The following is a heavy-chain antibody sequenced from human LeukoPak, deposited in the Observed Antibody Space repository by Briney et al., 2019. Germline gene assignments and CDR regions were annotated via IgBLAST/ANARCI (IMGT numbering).Heavy chain of an antibody. CDR3: ARGHIVVPIDY. Sequence: ASVKVSCKASGYTFTSYYMQWVRQALGQGLEWMGIINPSGGSTSYAQKFQGRVTMTRDTSTSTVYMELSSLRSEDTAVYYCARGHIVVPIDYWGQGTLVTVSS. D-gene: IGHD2-15*01. CDR2: INPSGGST. V-gene: IGHV1-46*01. CDR1: GYTFTSYY. J-gene: IGHJ4*02.